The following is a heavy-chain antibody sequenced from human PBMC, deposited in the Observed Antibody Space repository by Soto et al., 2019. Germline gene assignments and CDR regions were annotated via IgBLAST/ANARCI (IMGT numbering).Heavy chain of an antibody. CDR3: ARELSGSLNYYYYYYMDV. D-gene: IGHD5-12*01. CDR1: GFTFSKYS. J-gene: IGHJ6*03. CDR2: ISSSSSYI. Sequence: SLRPSRAASGFTFSKYSMNRVRPDQEKEMEWVSSISSSSSYIYYADSVKGRFTISRDNAKNSLYLQMNSLRAEDTAVYYCARELSGSLNYYYYYYMDVWGKGTTVTVSS. V-gene: IGHV3-21*01.